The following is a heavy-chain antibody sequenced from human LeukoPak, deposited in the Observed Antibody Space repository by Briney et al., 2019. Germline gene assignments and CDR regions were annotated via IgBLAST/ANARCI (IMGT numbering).Heavy chain of an antibody. CDR1: TLTFSGYA. Sequence: GGSLRLSCAASTLTFSGYAMTWVRQAPGKGLEGVSSINGGGDATYYAHSVKGRFTVSRDNSKNTLYLQMNSLRAEDTAVYYCARILQRLERNYYYYMDVWGKGTRSPSP. J-gene: IGHJ6*03. D-gene: IGHD2/OR15-2a*01. V-gene: IGHV3-23*01. CDR3: ARILQRLERNYYYYMDV. CDR2: INGGGDAT.